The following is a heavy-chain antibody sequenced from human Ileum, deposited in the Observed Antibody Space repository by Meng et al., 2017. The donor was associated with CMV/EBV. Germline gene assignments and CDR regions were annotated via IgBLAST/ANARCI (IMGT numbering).Heavy chain of an antibody. CDR1: GGTFSSYA. V-gene: IGHV1-69*10. D-gene: IGHD6-6*01. Sequence: SVKVSCKASGGTFSSYAISWVRQAPGQGLEWMGGIIPILGIANYAQKFQGRVTITADKSTSTAYMELSSLRSEDTAVYYCAREDYSSSPYGMDVWGQGTTVTVSS. J-gene: IGHJ6*02. CDR3: AREDYSSSPYGMDV. CDR2: IIPILGIA.